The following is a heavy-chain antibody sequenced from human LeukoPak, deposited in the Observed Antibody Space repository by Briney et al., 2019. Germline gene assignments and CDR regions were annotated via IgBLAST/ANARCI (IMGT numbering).Heavy chain of an antibody. V-gene: IGHV4-39*07. J-gene: IGHJ4*02. CDR2: IYYSEST. CDR3: ARIPTVTFFDY. Sequence: SETLSLTCTVSGGSMSSSSYYWGWIRQPPGKGLEWIGSIYYSESTYQNRSLKSRVTISVDTSKNQFSLKLSSVTAADTAVYYCARIPTVTFFDYWGQGTLVTVSS. D-gene: IGHD4-17*01. CDR1: GGSMSSSSYY.